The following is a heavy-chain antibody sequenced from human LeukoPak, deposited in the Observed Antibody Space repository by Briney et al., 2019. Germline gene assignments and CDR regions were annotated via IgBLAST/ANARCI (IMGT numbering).Heavy chain of an antibody. CDR2: MNPNSGNT. CDR1: GYAFTSYD. CDR3: AGELRHQAY. V-gene: IGHV1-8*01. Sequence: ASVKVSCKASGYAFTSYDINWVRQATGQGLEWMGYMNPNSGNTGSAQKFQGRVTMTRNTSISTAYMELSGLGSEDTAVYYCAGELRHQAYWGQGTLVTVSS. D-gene: IGHD2-15*01. J-gene: IGHJ4*02.